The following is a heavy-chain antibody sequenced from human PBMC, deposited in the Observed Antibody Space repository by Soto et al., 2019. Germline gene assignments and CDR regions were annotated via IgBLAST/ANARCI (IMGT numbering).Heavy chain of an antibody. V-gene: IGHV4-30-2*01. CDR2: MYHLGST. Sequence: SETLSLTCAVSGGSISSGGYSWSWIRQPPGKGLEWIGYMYHLGSTYYNPSLKSRVTMSVDTSKNQFSLKLTSVTAADTAVYYCARQRITLVREIIDWFDPWGQGTLVTVSS. J-gene: IGHJ5*02. CDR1: GGSISSGGYS. D-gene: IGHD3-10*01. CDR3: ARQRITLVREIIDWFDP.